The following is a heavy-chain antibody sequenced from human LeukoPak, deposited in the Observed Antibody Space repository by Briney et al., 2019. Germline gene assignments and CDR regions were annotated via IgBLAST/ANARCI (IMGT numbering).Heavy chain of an antibody. CDR1: GYTFTSYG. Sequence: SVKVSCTASGYTFTSYGISWVRQAPGQGLEWMGGIIPIFGTANYAQKFQGRVTITADESTSTAYMELSSLRSEDTAVYYCASLLRFGPFDPWGQGTLVTVSS. CDR2: IIPIFGTA. J-gene: IGHJ5*02. V-gene: IGHV1-69*13. D-gene: IGHD3-3*01. CDR3: ASLLRFGPFDP.